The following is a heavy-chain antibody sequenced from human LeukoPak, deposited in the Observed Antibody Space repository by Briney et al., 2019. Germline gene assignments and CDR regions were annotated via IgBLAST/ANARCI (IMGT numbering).Heavy chain of an antibody. J-gene: IGHJ6*02. Sequence: SVKVSCKASGGTFSSYTISWVRQAPGQGLEWMGRIIPILGIAIYAQKFQGRVTITADRSTSTAYMELSSLRSEDTAVYYCPRELERRGYYYGMDVWGQGTTVTVPS. V-gene: IGHV1-69*04. CDR2: IIPILGIA. CDR3: PRELERRGYYYGMDV. CDR1: GGTFSSYT. D-gene: IGHD1-1*01.